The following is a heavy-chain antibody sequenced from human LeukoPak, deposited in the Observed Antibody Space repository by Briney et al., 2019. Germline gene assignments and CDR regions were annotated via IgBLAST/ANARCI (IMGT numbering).Heavy chain of an antibody. V-gene: IGHV3-66*01. Sequence: PGRSLRPSCSASGFTVSSDYTSWVRQAPGKGLACHSVIYSGGTTYYADSVKGRFTISRDNSKNTVYLQMNSLRVEDTAVYYCTRGGSVPATRSFDYWGQGTLVTVSS. CDR2: IYSGGTT. CDR1: GFTVSSDY. D-gene: IGHD6-19*01. CDR3: TRGGSVPATRSFDY. J-gene: IGHJ4*02.